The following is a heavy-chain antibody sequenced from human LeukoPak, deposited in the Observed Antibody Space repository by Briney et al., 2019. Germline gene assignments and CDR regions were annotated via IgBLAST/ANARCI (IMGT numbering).Heavy chain of an antibody. Sequence: SQTLSLTCTVSGVSINSDAYFWSWIRQPPGKGLEWIGYIYYSGSTNYNPSLKSRVTISVDTSKNQFSLKLSSVTAADTAVYYCARDCGGDRCTRGLDYWGQGTLVTVSS. D-gene: IGHD2-21*02. CDR2: IYYSGST. CDR1: GVSINSDAYF. CDR3: ARDCGGDRCTRGLDY. V-gene: IGHV4-61*08. J-gene: IGHJ4*02.